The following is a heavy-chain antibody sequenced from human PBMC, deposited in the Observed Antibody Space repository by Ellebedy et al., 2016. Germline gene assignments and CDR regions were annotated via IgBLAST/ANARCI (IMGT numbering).Heavy chain of an antibody. J-gene: IGHJ4*02. CDR1: GGSISSANYF. CDR3: VRHPQKKLSDFDHIAGNRRPQYHFDY. CDR2: IYYRGDT. D-gene: IGHD3-9*01. V-gene: IGHV4-39*01. Sequence: SETLSLXCTVSGGSISSANYFWGWIRQPPGKGLEWIGSIYYRGDTYYNASLKSRVTISVDTSKNQFSLKLSAVTAADTAVYYCVRHPQKKLSDFDHIAGNRRPQYHFDYWGQGTLVTV.